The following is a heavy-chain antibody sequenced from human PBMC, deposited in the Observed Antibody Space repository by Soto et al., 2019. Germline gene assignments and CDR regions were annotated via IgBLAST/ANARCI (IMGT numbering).Heavy chain of an antibody. CDR1: GYSFTSYW. Sequence: LGESLETSCQGPGYSFTSYWIGWVRQMPGKGLEWRGIIYPGDSDTRYSPSFEGQVTISADKSISTAYLQWSSLKASDTAMYYCARAKDTRRDGVYYFDYWGQGTLVTVSS. D-gene: IGHD4-17*01. CDR2: IYPGDSDT. V-gene: IGHV5-51*01. CDR3: ARAKDTRRDGVYYFDY. J-gene: IGHJ4*02.